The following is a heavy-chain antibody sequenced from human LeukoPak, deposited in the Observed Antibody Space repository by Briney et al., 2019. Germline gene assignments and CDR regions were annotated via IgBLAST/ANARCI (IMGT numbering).Heavy chain of an antibody. J-gene: IGHJ4*02. CDR3: ARDSLEWLLPDY. CDR1: GYTLTELS. CDR2: INPNSGGT. D-gene: IGHD3-3*01. Sequence: ASVKVSCKVSGYTLTELSMHWVRQAPGQGLEWMGWINPNSGGTNYAQKFQGWVTMTRDTSISTAYMELSRLRSDDTAVYYCARDSLEWLLPDYWGQGNLVTVSS. V-gene: IGHV1-2*04.